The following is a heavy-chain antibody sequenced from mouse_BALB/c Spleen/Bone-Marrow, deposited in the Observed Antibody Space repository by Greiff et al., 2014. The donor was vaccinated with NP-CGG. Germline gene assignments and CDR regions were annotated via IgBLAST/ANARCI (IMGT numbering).Heavy chain of an antibody. D-gene: IGHD1-2*01. J-gene: IGHJ4*01. Sequence: VELVESGPGLVAPSQSLSITCTVSGFSLTNYGVHWVRQPPGKGLEWLGVIWADGSTNYNSALMSRLSISKDNSKSRVFFKMNSLQTDDTAMYYCAGITTATGAMDYWGQGTSVTVSS. CDR1: GFSLTNYG. CDR2: IWADGST. CDR3: AGITTATGAMDY. V-gene: IGHV2-9*02.